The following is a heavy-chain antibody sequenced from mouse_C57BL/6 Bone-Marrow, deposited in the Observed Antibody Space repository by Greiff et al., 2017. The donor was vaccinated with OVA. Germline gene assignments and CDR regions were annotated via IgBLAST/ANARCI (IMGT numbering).Heavy chain of an antibody. CDR1: GYTFTSYW. V-gene: IGHV1-72*01. D-gene: IGHD2-1*01. J-gene: IGHJ4*01. Sequence: QVQLQQPGAELVKPGASVKLSCKASGYTFTSYWMHWVKQRPGRGLEWIGRIDPNSGGTKYNEKFKSKATLTVDKPSSTAYLQLSSLTSEDSAVYYCARVYYGNYEYYYAMDYWGQGTSVTVSS. CDR3: ARVYYGNYEYYYAMDY. CDR2: IDPNSGGT.